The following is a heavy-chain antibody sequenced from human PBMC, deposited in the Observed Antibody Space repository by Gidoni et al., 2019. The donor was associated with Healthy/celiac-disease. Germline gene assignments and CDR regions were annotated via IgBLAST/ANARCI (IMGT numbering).Heavy chain of an antibody. J-gene: IGHJ4*02. CDR1: GGSISSSSYY. D-gene: IGHD5-12*01. CDR2: IYYSGST. V-gene: IGHV4-39*01. Sequence: QLQLQESGPGLVKPSETLSLTCTVPGGSISSSSYYWGWIRQPPGKGLEWIGSIYYSGSTYYNPSLKSRVTISVDTSKNQFSLKLSSVTAADTAVYYCASSVGIVAIDYWGQGTLVTVSS. CDR3: ASSVGIVAIDY.